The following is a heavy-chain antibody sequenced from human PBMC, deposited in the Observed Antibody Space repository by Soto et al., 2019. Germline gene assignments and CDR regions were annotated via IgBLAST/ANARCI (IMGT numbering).Heavy chain of an antibody. J-gene: IGHJ4*02. V-gene: IGHV3-33*01. CDR1: GFTFSSYG. CDR2: IWYDGSNK. D-gene: IGHD3-16*01. Sequence: QVQLVESGGGVVQPGRSLRLSCAASGFTFSSYGMHWVRQAPGKGLEWVAVIWYDGSNKYYADSVKGRFTISRDNSKKRLYVQMNSLRAEDTGVYYWARDSAEGVPSYDFDYWGQGTRVTVSS. CDR3: ARDSAEGVPSYDFDY.